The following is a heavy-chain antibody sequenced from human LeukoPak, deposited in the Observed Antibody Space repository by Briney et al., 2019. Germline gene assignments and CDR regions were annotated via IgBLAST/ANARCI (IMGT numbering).Heavy chain of an antibody. CDR3: ARERWTRAAADYHYYGLDV. Sequence: LAGGSLRLSCAASGFTFSSYWMSWVRQAPGKGLEWVANIKQDGSEKYYVDSVKGRFTISRDNAKNSLYLQMNSLRAEDTAVYYCARERWTRAAADYHYYGLDVWGQGTTVTVSS. CDR1: GFTFSSYW. J-gene: IGHJ6*02. D-gene: IGHD6-13*01. V-gene: IGHV3-7*03. CDR2: IKQDGSEK.